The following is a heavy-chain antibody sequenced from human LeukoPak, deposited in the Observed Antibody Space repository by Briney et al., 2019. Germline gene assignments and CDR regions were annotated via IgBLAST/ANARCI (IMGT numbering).Heavy chain of an antibody. CDR1: GFTFSSYA. V-gene: IGHV3-30-3*01. Sequence: PGRSLRLSCAASGFTFSSYAMHWVRQAPGKGLEWVAVISYDGSKKYYADSVKGRFTISRDNSKNTLYLQMNSLRAEDTAVYYCARDRGFDGGTYYDFWSGYNRYYYYGMDVWGQGTTVTVSS. J-gene: IGHJ6*02. CDR3: ARDRGFDGGTYYDFWSGYNRYYYYGMDV. CDR2: ISYDGSKK. D-gene: IGHD3-3*01.